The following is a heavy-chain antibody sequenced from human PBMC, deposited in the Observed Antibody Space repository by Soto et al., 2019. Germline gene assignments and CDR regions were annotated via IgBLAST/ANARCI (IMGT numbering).Heavy chain of an antibody. Sequence: PGGSLRLSCAASGFTFTTYAMNWVRQAPGQGLEWVSAITATGRGTYYADSVQGRFTISRDNSKSMLYLQMSSLRVEDTAVYYCAHPRGYGVFDAYDIWGQGTLVTVSS. V-gene: IGHV3-23*01. CDR2: ITATGRGT. CDR3: AHPRGYGVFDAYDI. D-gene: IGHD4-17*01. J-gene: IGHJ3*02. CDR1: GFTFTTYA.